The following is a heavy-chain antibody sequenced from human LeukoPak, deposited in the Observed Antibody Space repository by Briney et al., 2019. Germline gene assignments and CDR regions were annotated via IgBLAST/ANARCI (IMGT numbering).Heavy chain of an antibody. CDR3: ARAGSYGNWFDP. Sequence: PGRSLRLSCAASGFTFDDYAMHWVRQAPGKGLEWVSGISWNSGSIGYADSVKGRFTISRDNAKNSLYQQMNSLRAEDTALYYCARAGSYGNWFDPWGQGTLVTVSS. CDR1: GFTFDDYA. D-gene: IGHD1-26*01. V-gene: IGHV3-9*01. J-gene: IGHJ5*02. CDR2: ISWNSGSI.